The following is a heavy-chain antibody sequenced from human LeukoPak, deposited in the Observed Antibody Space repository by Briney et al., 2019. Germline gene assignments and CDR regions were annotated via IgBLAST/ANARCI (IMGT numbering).Heavy chain of an antibody. D-gene: IGHD3-16*02. CDR3: ARDLYDYVWGSYRYMSWFDP. J-gene: IGHJ5*02. Sequence: ASVKVSCKVSGYTLTELSMHWVRQAPGQGLEWMGWISAYNGNTNYAQKLQGRVTMTTDTSTSTAYMELRSLRSDDTAVYYCARDLYDYVWGSYRYMSWFDPWGQGTLVTVSS. V-gene: IGHV1-18*01. CDR1: GYTLTELS. CDR2: ISAYNGNT.